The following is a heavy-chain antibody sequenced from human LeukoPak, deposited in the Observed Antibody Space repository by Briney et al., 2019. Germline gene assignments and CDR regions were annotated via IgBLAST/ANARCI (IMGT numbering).Heavy chain of an antibody. CDR3: ARDSIVGATHAFDY. CDR2: IKQDGSEK. J-gene: IGHJ4*02. Sequence: GGSLRLSCAAPGFTFSSYWMNWVRQAPGKGLEWVANIKQDGSEKYYVDSVKGRFTISRDNAKNSLYLQMNSLRAEDTAVYYCARDSIVGATHAFDYWGQGTLVTVSS. CDR1: GFTFSSYW. V-gene: IGHV3-7*01. D-gene: IGHD1-26*01.